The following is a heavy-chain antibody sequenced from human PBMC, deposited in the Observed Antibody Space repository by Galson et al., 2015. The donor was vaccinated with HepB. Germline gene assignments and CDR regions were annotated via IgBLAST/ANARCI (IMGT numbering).Heavy chain of an antibody. J-gene: IGHJ3*02. Sequence: SLRLSCAASGFTFSSYAMSWVRQAPGKGLEWVSAISGSGGSTYYADSVKGRFTISRDNSKNTLYLQMNSLRAEDTAVYYCAKDLRFLEWFPRVAFDIWGQGTMVTVSS. CDR2: ISGSGGST. D-gene: IGHD3-3*01. V-gene: IGHV3-23*01. CDR3: AKDLRFLEWFPRVAFDI. CDR1: GFTFSSYA.